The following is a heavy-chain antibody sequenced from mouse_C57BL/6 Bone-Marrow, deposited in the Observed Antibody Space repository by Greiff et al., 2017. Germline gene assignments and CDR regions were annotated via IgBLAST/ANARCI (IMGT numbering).Heavy chain of an antibody. CDR2: ISGGGGNT. CDR3: ARWGTTVLDY. Sequence: DVMLVESGGGLVKPGGSLKLSCAASGFTFSSYTMSWVRQTPEKRLEWVATISGGGGNTYYPDSVKGRFTISRDNAKNTLYLQMSSLRSADTALDYCARWGTTVLDYWGQGTTLTVSS. D-gene: IGHD1-1*01. CDR1: GFTFSSYT. J-gene: IGHJ2*01. V-gene: IGHV5-9*01.